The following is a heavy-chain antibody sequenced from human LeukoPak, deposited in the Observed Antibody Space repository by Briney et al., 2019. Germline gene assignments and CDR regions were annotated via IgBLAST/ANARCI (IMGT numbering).Heavy chain of an antibody. CDR1: GYTFTRYY. CDR3: ARDLQYGDYDGTFDY. Sequence: ASVKVSCKASGYTFTRYYIHWVRQAPGQGLEWMGIINPSAGSTRYAQKFQDRVTMTRDMSTSTVYMELSSLRSEDTAVYYCARDLQYGDYDGTFDYWGQGTLVTVSS. D-gene: IGHD4-17*01. J-gene: IGHJ4*02. V-gene: IGHV1-46*01. CDR2: INPSAGST.